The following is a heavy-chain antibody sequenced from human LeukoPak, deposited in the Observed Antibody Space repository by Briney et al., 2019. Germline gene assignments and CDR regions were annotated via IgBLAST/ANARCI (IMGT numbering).Heavy chain of an antibody. CDR1: GFTFSSYG. J-gene: IGHJ3*02. V-gene: IGHV3-33*06. Sequence: GGSLRLSCAASGFTFSSYGMHWVRQAPGKGLEWVADIWYDGSNKYYADSVKGRFTISRDNSKNTLYLQMNSLRAEDTAVYYCAKVMLAYCGGDCTLDAFDIWGQGTMVSVSS. CDR3: AKVMLAYCGGDCTLDAFDI. CDR2: IWYDGSNK. D-gene: IGHD2-21*02.